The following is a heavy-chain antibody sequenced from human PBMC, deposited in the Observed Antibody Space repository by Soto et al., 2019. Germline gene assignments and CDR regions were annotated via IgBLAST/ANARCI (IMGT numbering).Heavy chain of an antibody. CDR1: GYTFTAYY. CDR3: ARQGSGSEYPQYFYYGMDV. CDR2: INPNRGVA. V-gene: IGHV1-2*02. D-gene: IGHD5-12*01. J-gene: IGHJ6*02. Sequence: VELVQSGAEVEKPGAAVRISCKTSGYTFTAYYIHWVRQAPGQGLEWMGWINPNRGVANYAQKFQGRVTMTRDTSISTVYMELTKMRSEDTTIYYCARQGSGSEYPQYFYYGMDVWGQGTTAAASS.